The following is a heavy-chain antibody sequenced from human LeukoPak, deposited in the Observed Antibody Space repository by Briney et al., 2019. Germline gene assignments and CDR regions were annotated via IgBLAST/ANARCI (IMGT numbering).Heavy chain of an antibody. D-gene: IGHD5-24*01. V-gene: IGHV3-66*01. J-gene: IGHJ6*03. CDR2: IYSGGST. CDR3: AREGMAATSYYYYYYMDV. CDR1: GFTFSSYS. Sequence: GGSLRLSCAASGFTFSSYSMNWVRQAPGKGLEWVSVIYSGGSTYYADSVKGRFTISRDNSKNTLYLQMNSLRAEDTAVYYCAREGMAATSYYYYYYMDVWGKGTTVTISS.